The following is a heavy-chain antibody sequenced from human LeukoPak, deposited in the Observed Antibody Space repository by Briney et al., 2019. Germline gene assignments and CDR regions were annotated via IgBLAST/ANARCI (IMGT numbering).Heavy chain of an antibody. CDR2: MNPNSGNT. V-gene: IGHV1-8*01. J-gene: IGHJ3*02. D-gene: IGHD1-7*01. Sequence: ASVKVSCKASGYTFTSCDINWVRQATGQGLEWMGWMNPNSGNTGYGQSFQGRVAVTRDTSTSTVYMELSSLRSEDTAVYYCARDFSLITGTTGRAFAIWGQGTMVTVSS. CDR3: ARDFSLITGTTGRAFAI. CDR1: GYTFTSCD.